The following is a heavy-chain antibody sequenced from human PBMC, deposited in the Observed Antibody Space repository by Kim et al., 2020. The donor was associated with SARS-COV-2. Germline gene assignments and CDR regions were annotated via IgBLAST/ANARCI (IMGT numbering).Heavy chain of an antibody. CDR1: GFTFSSYW. J-gene: IGHJ6*02. V-gene: IGHV3-7*01. CDR3: ARAEGDYSDTAMVIYYYYGMDV. CDR2: IKQDGSEK. Sequence: GGSLRLSCAASGFTFSSYWMSWVRQAPGKGLEWVANIKQDGSEKYYVDSVKGRFTISRDNAKNSLYLQMNSLRAEDTAVYYCARAEGDYSDTAMVIYYYYGMDVWGQGTTVTVSS. D-gene: IGHD5-18*01.